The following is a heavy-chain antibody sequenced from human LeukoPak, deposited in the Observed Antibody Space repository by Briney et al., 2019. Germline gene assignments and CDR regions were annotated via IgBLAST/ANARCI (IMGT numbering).Heavy chain of an antibody. Sequence: GESLKISCQGSGYIFTSYWIAWVRQMPGKGLEWMGIIFPGDSDTRYSPSFQGHVPISADKSINTAYLQWSSLKASDTAMYYCAKLTTVVTPRAFDIWGLGTLVTVSS. CDR3: AKLTTVVTPRAFDI. V-gene: IGHV5-51*01. CDR1: GYIFTSYW. D-gene: IGHD4-23*01. J-gene: IGHJ3*02. CDR2: IFPGDSDT.